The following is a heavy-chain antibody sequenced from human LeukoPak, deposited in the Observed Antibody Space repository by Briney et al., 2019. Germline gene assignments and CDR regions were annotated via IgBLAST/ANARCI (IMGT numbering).Heavy chain of an antibody. V-gene: IGHV1-2*02. J-gene: IGHJ4*02. CDR2: INPNSGGT. D-gene: IGHD3-3*01. Sequence: GASVKVSCKASGYTFTGYYVHWVRQAPGQGLEWMGWINPNSGGTNYAQKFQGRVTMTRDTYISTAYMELSRLRSDDTAVYYCAREARYDFWSGYYSLWGQGTLVTVSS. CDR3: AREARYDFWSGYYSL. CDR1: GYTFTGYY.